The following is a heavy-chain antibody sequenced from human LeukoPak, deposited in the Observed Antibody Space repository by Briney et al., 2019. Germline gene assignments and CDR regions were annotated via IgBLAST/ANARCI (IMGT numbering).Heavy chain of an antibody. J-gene: IGHJ4*02. CDR1: GGSISSYY. CDR3: ARHGPRGDCSSTSCYDY. Sequence: SETLSLTCTVSGGSISSYYWSWIRQPPGKGLEWIGYIYYSGSTNYNPPLKSRVTISVDTSKNQFSLKLSSVTAADTAVYYCARHGPRGDCSSTSCYDYWGQGTLVTASS. CDR2: IYYSGST. D-gene: IGHD2-2*01. V-gene: IGHV4-59*08.